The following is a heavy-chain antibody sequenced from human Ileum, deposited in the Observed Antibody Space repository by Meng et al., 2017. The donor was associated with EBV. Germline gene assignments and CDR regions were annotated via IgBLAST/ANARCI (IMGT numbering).Heavy chain of an antibody. CDR3: GRDQGRELINH. D-gene: IGHD1-7*01. V-gene: IGHV4-4*02. J-gene: IGHJ4*02. Sequence: LQESGPGLVKPSGTLSLTCNVSGDSISSDIWWSWVRQPPGKGLEWIGEVYHRGDTNYNPSLKSRVDISVDKSKNQFYLSLFSVTAADTAVYYCGRDQGRELINHWGQGTLVTVSS. CDR2: VYHRGDT. CDR1: GDSISSDIW.